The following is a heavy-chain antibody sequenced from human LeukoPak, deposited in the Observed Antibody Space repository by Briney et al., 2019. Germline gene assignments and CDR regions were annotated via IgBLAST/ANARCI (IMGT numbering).Heavy chain of an antibody. CDR1: GFTFSSYW. J-gene: IGHJ6*02. D-gene: IGHD1-14*01. Sequence: GGSLRLSCAASGFTFSSYWMSWVRQAPGKGLEWVANIKQDGSEKYYVDSEKRRFTISRGNAKSSVYLQMNSLRAEDTDVYYCARARNQYGMDVWGQGTTGTVSS. CDR2: IKQDGSEK. CDR3: ARARNQYGMDV. V-gene: IGHV3-7*04.